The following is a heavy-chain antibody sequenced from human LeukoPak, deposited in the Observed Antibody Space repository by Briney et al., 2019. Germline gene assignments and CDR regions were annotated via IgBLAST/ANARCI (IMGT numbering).Heavy chain of an antibody. Sequence: GGSLRLSCAASGFTFSSYAMHGVRQAPGKGLEGVAVISYDGSNKYYADSVKGRFTISGDNSKNPLYLQMNSLRAEDTAVYYCARDAVDTANAVWGQGTTVTVSS. D-gene: IGHD5-18*01. CDR1: GFTFSSYA. J-gene: IGHJ6*02. CDR3: ARDAVDTANAV. V-gene: IGHV3-30-3*01. CDR2: ISYDGSNK.